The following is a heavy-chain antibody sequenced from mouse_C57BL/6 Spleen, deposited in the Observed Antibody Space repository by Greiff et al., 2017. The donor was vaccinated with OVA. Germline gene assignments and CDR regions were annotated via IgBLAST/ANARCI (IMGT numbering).Heavy chain of an antibody. J-gene: IGHJ3*01. V-gene: IGHV1-55*01. D-gene: IGHD1-1*01. CDR3: ARGPSYYYGSSPPSY. CDR2: IYPGSGST. CDR1: GYTFTSYW. Sequence: VQLQQPGAELVKPGASVKMSCKASGYTFTSYWITWVKQRPGQGLEWIGDIYPGSGSTNYNEKFKSKATLTVDTSSSTAYMQLSSLTSEDSAVYYGARGPSYYYGSSPPSYWGQGTLVTGSA.